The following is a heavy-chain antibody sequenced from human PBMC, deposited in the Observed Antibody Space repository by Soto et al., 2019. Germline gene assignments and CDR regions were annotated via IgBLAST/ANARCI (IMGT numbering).Heavy chain of an antibody. CDR2: IIPILDVA. V-gene: IGHV1-69*02. J-gene: IGHJ4*02. CDR1: GGTFRTYT. Sequence: SVKVSCKTSGGTFRTYTINWVRQAPGQGLEWMGRIIPILDVANYAQKLQGRVTMTTDTSTSTAYMELRSLRSDDTAVYYSARSGSSGYYLDYWGQGTLVTVSS. D-gene: IGHD3-22*01. CDR3: ARSGSSGYYLDY.